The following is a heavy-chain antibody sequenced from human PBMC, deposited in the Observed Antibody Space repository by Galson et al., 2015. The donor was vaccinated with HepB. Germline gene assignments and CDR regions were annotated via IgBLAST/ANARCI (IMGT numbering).Heavy chain of an antibody. Sequence: SVKVSCKASGYTFTSFAMHWVRQAPGQRLEWMGWINAGNGNTYYSQKFQGRVTITRDTSASTAYMELSSLRSEDTAVYYCARLYCSSAGCSLTDYYYGMDVWGQGTTVTVSS. CDR3: ARLYCSSAGCSLTDYYYGMDV. CDR1: GYTFTSFA. CDR2: INAGNGNT. D-gene: IGHD2-2*01. J-gene: IGHJ6*02. V-gene: IGHV1-3*01.